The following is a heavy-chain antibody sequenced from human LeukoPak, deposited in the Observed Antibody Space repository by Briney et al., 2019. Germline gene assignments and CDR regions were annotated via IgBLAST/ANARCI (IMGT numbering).Heavy chain of an antibody. CDR1: GYTFTGYY. V-gene: IGHV1-2*06. CDR2: INPNSGDT. Sequence: ASVKVSCKASGYTFTGYYMHWVRQAPGQGLEWMGRINPNSGDTNYAQKFQGGVTMTRDTSISTAYMELSRLRSDDTAVYYCARGYSSSSPQRYFQHWGQGTLVTVSS. CDR3: ARGYSSSSPQRYFQH. D-gene: IGHD6-6*01. J-gene: IGHJ1*01.